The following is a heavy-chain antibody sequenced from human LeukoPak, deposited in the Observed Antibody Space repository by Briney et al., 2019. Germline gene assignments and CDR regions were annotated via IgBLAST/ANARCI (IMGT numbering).Heavy chain of an antibody. D-gene: IGHD3-22*01. CDR2: NIPIFGTA. Sequence: ASVTVSFTASGGTFSSYAISWVRQAPGQGLEWMGGNIPIFGTANYAQKFQGRVTITADESTSTAYMELSSLRSEDTAVYYCATNLYAYYYDRPGLDYWGQGTLVTVSS. V-gene: IGHV1-69*13. CDR3: ATNLYAYYYDRPGLDY. J-gene: IGHJ4*02. CDR1: GGTFSSYA.